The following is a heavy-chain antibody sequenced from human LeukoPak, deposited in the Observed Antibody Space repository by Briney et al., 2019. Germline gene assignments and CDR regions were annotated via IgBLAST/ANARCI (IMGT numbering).Heavy chain of an antibody. D-gene: IGHD5-24*01. J-gene: IGHJ4*02. CDR2: MNPNSGNT. Sequence: GASVKVSCKASGYTFTSYDINWVRQATGQGLEWMGWMNPNSGNTGYAQKFQGRVTMTRDTSTSTVFMELSSLTYEDTAIYYCARGSALPSTITDFDYWGQGTLVTVSS. V-gene: IGHV1-8*02. CDR1: GYTFTSYD. CDR3: ARGSALPSTITDFDY.